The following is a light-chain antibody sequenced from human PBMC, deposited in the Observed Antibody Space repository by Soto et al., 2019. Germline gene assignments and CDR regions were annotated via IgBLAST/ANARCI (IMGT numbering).Light chain of an antibody. CDR3: QQYGSSPLYT. J-gene: IGKJ2*01. Sequence: EIVLTQSPGTLSLSPGERATLSCRASRSLSSSYVVWYQQKPGQAPRLLIYAASRRATGIPDRFSGSGSATEYTLTISRLEPEDFAVYYCQQYGSSPLYTFGQGTKLEIK. V-gene: IGKV3-20*01. CDR2: AAS. CDR1: RSLSSSY.